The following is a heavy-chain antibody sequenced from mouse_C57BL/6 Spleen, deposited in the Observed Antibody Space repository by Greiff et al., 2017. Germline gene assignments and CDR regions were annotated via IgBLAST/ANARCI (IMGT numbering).Heavy chain of an antibody. CDR1: GYTFTDYN. V-gene: IGHV1-18*01. CDR2: INPNNGGT. D-gene: IGHD2-4*01. CDR3: ARGGLRHWFAY. Sequence: EVQLVESGPELVKPGASVKIPCKASGYTFTDYNMDWVKQSHGKSLEWIGDINPNNGGTIYNQKFKGKATLTVDKSSSTAYMELRSLTSEDTAVYYCARGGLRHWFAYWGQGTLVTVSA. J-gene: IGHJ3*01.